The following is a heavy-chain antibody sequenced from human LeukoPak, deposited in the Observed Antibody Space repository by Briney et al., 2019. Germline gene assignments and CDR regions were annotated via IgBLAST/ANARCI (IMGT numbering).Heavy chain of an antibody. D-gene: IGHD1-1*01. CDR1: GGTFISYA. V-gene: IGHV1-2*06. CDR3: AAGFRVPERDDY. J-gene: IGHJ4*02. Sequence: ASVKVSCKASGGTFISYAISWVRQAPGQGLEWMGRINPNSGGTNYAQNFQGRVTMTRDTSISTAYMELSRLRSDDTAVYYCAAGFRVPERDDYWGRGTLVTVSS. CDR2: INPNSGGT.